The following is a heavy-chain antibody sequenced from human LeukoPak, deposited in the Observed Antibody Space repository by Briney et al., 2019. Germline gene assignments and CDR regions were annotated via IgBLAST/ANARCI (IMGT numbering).Heavy chain of an antibody. CDR3: AKDRYSYAFEYSDS. D-gene: IGHD5-18*01. Sequence: GGSLRLSCAASGFTFSSYGMHWVRQVPGKGLDWVAVISNDGSKKYYADSVKGRFTISRDNSKNTLSLQVSSLRTEDTAVYYCAKDRYSYAFEYSDSWGQGTLVTVSS. CDR2: ISNDGSKK. V-gene: IGHV3-30*18. J-gene: IGHJ4*02. CDR1: GFTFSSYG.